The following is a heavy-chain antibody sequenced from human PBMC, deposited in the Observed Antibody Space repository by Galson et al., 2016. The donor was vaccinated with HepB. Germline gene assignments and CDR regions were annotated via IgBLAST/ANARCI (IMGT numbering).Heavy chain of an antibody. CDR1: GFTFNSYG. Sequence: SLRLSCAASGFTFNSYGMHWVRQAPGKGLEWVAVMSYDGGHEYYADSVRGRLTVSRDNSKNMLYLQMNSLRAEDTAVYYCARGHNGHADGLDYWGQGTLVTVSS. CDR3: ARGHNGHADGLDY. V-gene: IGHV3-30*03. J-gene: IGHJ4*02. CDR2: MSYDGGHE. D-gene: IGHD2-8*01.